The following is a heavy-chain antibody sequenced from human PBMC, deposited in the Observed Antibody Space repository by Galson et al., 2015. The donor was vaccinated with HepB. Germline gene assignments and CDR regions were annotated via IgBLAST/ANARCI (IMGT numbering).Heavy chain of an antibody. J-gene: IGHJ6*02. CDR3: AKSLGGSSWPGPPYGMDG. CDR2: ISGSGGST. D-gene: IGHD6-13*01. Sequence: SLRLSCAASGFAFSSYAMSWVRQAPGKGLEWVSAISGSGGSTYYADSVKGRFTISRDNSKNTLYLQMNSLRAEDTAVYYCAKSLGGSSWPGPPYGMDGWGQGTTVTVSS. V-gene: IGHV3-23*01. CDR1: GFAFSSYA.